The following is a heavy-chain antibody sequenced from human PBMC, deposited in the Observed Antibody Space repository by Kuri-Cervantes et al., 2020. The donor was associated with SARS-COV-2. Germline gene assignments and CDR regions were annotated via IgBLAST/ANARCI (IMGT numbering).Heavy chain of an antibody. CDR2: ISYDASNK. Sequence: GESLKISCAASGFIFSDYFLHWVRQAPGKGLEWVAVISYDASNKYYADSVKGRFTISRDNSKNTLFLQMNSLRAEDTAVYYCARDHRSGPEGIYFDYWGQGTLVTVSS. V-gene: IGHV3-30-3*01. D-gene: IGHD6-13*01. CDR3: ARDHRSGPEGIYFDY. J-gene: IGHJ4*02. CDR1: GFIFSDYF.